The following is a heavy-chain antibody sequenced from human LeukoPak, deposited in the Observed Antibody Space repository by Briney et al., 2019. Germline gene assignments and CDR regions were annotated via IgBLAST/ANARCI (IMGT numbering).Heavy chain of an antibody. CDR1: GFTLSSYS. Sequence: GGSLRLSCAASGFTLSSYSMNWVRQAPGKGLEWVSSISTRSSYIYYADSVKGRFTISRDNAKNSLYLQMNSLRAEDTAVYYCVSAGIAAAGTSYWFDPWGQGTLVTVSS. CDR2: ISTRSSYI. V-gene: IGHV3-21*01. J-gene: IGHJ5*02. D-gene: IGHD6-13*01. CDR3: VSAGIAAAGTSYWFDP.